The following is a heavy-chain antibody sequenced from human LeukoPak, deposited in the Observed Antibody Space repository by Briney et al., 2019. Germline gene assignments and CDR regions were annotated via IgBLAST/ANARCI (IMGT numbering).Heavy chain of an antibody. J-gene: IGHJ4*02. D-gene: IGHD7-27*01. CDR1: GFTFSHYW. Sequence: AGESLRLSCAASGFTFSHYWMAWVRQAPGKGLEWVAIIRPDANDGSYVDSVKGRFTISRDNAKNSLYLQLNSLRAEDTAVYFCAGADWGSIDYWGQGALVTVSS. V-gene: IGHV3-7*01. CDR2: IRPDANDG. CDR3: AGADWGSIDY.